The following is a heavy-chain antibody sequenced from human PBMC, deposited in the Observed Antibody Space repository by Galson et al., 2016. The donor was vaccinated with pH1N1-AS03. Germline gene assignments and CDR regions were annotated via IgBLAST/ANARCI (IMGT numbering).Heavy chain of an antibody. V-gene: IGHV2-5*02. D-gene: IGHD2-8*01. CDR2: IFWDGET. CDR3: ARSTHVNEGLDF. CDR1: GFSLSTGGVH. Sequence: PALVTPPQTLTLTCSFSGFSLSTGGVHVAWIRQPPGKALEWLALIFWDGETRYRPSLTSRLTITKDTSKNEVVLTMTNMDPVDTATYYCARSTHVNEGLDFWGQGTLVTVSS. J-gene: IGHJ4*02.